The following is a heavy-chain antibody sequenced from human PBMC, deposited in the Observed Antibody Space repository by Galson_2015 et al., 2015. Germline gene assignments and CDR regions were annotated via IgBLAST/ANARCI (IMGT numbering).Heavy chain of an antibody. D-gene: IGHD6-13*01. J-gene: IGHJ4*02. CDR3: ARDESVSAAGTDY. CDR1: GFTFSNYA. V-gene: IGHV3-23*01. Sequence: SLRLSCGASGFTFSNYAMTWVRQAPGKGLEWVSSIISSGINTYYADSVKGRFTISRDNSKNTLYLQMNSLRAEDTAVYYCARDESVSAAGTDYWGQGTLVTVSS. CDR2: IISSGINT.